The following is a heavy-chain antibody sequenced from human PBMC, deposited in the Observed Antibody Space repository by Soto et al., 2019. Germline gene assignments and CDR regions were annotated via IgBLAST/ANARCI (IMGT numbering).Heavy chain of an antibody. CDR3: FSSRRRHTSLAPGLGIPAEPLSDL. Sequence: GKRLEWVALIWYDGNNKHYADSVKGRFTISRDNSENTLYLQMNSLRAEDTAVYFFFSSRRRHTSLAPGLGIPAEPLSDL. V-gene: IGHV3-30*02. D-gene: IGHD3-3*01. CDR2: IWYDGNNK. J-gene: IGHJ2*01.